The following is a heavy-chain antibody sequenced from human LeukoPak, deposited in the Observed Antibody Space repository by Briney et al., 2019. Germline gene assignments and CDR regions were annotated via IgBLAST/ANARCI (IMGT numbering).Heavy chain of an antibody. CDR3: ARRMTAVTTFDY. J-gene: IGHJ4*02. V-gene: IGHV3-11*03. CDR1: GFTFSDYY. D-gene: IGHD4-17*01. Sequence: GGSLRLSCAASGFTFSDYYMSWMRQAPGKGLEWVSYISSSSTYTKYAYSVKGRFTISRDNARNSLYLQMSSLRADDTAVYYCARRMTAVTTFDYWGQGTLVTVCS. CDR2: ISSSSTYT.